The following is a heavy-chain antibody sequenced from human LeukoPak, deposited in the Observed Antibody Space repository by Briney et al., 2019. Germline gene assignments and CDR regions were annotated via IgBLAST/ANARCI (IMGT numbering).Heavy chain of an antibody. J-gene: IGHJ6*02. Sequence: GGSLRLSCAASGFTFSSYSMHWVRQAPGKGLEWVAVISYDGSNKYYADSVKGRFTISRDNAKNSLYLQMNSLRAEDTAVYYCVRVVVERHYYQGMDVWGHATKVTVSS. D-gene: IGHD2-15*01. V-gene: IGHV3-30-3*01. CDR3: VRVVVERHYYQGMDV. CDR1: GFTFSSYS. CDR2: ISYDGSNK.